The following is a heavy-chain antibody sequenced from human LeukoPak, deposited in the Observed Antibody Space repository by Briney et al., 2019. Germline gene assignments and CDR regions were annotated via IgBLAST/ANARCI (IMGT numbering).Heavy chain of an antibody. J-gene: IGHJ4*02. CDR2: IYSGGST. V-gene: IGHV3-53*01. D-gene: IGHD6-13*01. CDR3: ARDQGIAAAGPYFDY. Sequence: PGGSLRLSCAASGFTVSSNYMSWVRQAPGKGLEWVSVIYSGGSTYYADSMKGRFTISRDNSKNTLYLQMNSLRAEDTAVYYCARDQGIAAAGPYFDYWGQGTLVTVSS. CDR1: GFTVSSNY.